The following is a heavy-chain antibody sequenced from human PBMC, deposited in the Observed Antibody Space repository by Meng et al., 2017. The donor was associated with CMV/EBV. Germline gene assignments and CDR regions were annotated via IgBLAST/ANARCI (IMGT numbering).Heavy chain of an antibody. V-gene: IGHV3-43D*03. CDR3: AKDIIAGSEYSSGWYQSYYYGMDV. Sequence: GESLKISCAASGFTFDDYAMHWVRQAPGKGLEWVSLISWDGGSTYYADSVKGRFAISRDNSKNSLYLQMNSLRAEYTALYYCAKDIIAGSEYSSGWYQSYYYGMDVWGQGTTVTVSS. CDR2: ISWDGGST. CDR1: GFTFDDYA. D-gene: IGHD6-19*01. J-gene: IGHJ6*02.